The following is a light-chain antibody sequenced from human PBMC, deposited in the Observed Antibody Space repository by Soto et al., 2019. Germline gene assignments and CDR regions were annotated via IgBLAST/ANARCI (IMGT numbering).Light chain of an antibody. CDR3: AAWDDSLTYV. CDR2: SNN. V-gene: IGLV1-44*01. CDR1: SSNIGSKT. Sequence: QSVLTQPPSASGTPGQTVTISCSGDSSNIGSKTVNWYQELPGTAPKLLIFSNNRRPSGVPDRFSGSKSGTSASLAISGLQSEDEADYYCAAWDDSLTYVFGSGTKVTVL. J-gene: IGLJ1*01.